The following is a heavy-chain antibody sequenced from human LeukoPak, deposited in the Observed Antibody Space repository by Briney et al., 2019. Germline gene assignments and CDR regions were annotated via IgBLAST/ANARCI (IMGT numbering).Heavy chain of an antibody. Sequence: SETLSLTCTVSGGSISSYYWSWIRQPPEKGLEWIGYIYYSGSTNYNPSLKSRVTISVDTSKNQFSLKLSSVTAADTAVYYCARDDYDFWSGLYYMDVWGKGTTVTVSS. J-gene: IGHJ6*03. CDR1: GGSISSYY. V-gene: IGHV4-59*01. CDR2: IYYSGST. D-gene: IGHD3-3*01. CDR3: ARDDYDFWSGLYYMDV.